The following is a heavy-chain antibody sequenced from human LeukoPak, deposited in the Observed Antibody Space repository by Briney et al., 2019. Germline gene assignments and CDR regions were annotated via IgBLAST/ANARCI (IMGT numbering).Heavy chain of an antibody. J-gene: IGHJ4*02. D-gene: IGHD5-18*01. Sequence: PGGSLRLSCAASGFTFSSYAMSWVRQAPGRGLEWVSAISGSGGSTYYADSVKGRFTISRDNSKNTLYLQMNSLRAEDTAVYYCAKDNRIQLWEPFDYWGQGTLVTVSS. CDR3: AKDNRIQLWEPFDY. CDR1: GFTFSSYA. CDR2: ISGSGGST. V-gene: IGHV3-23*01.